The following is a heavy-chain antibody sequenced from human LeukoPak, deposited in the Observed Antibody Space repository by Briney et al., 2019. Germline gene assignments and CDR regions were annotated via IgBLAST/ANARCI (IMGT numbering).Heavy chain of an antibody. CDR1: GDSISSSISY. Sequence: PSETLSLTCTVSGDSISSSISYWGWIRQPPGKGLEWIGSIYYSGSTHYNPSLKSRVFISVDTSKNQFSLKLSSVTAADTAVYYCARIDSSGYPPHFDYWGQGTLVTVSS. CDR2: IYYSGST. J-gene: IGHJ4*02. V-gene: IGHV4-39*01. D-gene: IGHD3-22*01. CDR3: ARIDSSGYPPHFDY.